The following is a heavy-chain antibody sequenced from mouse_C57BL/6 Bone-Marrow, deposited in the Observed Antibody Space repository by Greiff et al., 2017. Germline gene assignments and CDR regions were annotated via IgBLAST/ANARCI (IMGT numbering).Heavy chain of an antibody. Sequence: VMLVESGPELVKPGASVKISCKASGYAFSSSWMNWVKQRPGQGLEWIGRIYPGDGDPTYNGQFKDKATLTAEKSSSTAYMQHSSMTSEDSAVYFCARHSYYCTMDYWGQGTSVTVSS. CDR3: ARHSYYCTMDY. CDR2: IYPGDGDP. CDR1: GYAFSSSW. J-gene: IGHJ4*01. V-gene: IGHV1-82*01.